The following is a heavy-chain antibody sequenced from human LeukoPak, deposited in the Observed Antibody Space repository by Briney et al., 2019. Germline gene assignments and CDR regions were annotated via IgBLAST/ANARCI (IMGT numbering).Heavy chain of an antibody. D-gene: IGHD3-16*01. CDR2: IYHSGST. V-gene: IGHV4-30-2*01. Sequence: SETLSLTCAVSGGSISSGGYSWSWIRQPPGKGLEWIGYIYHSGSTYYNPSLKSRVTISVDRSKDQFSLKLSSVTAADTAVYYCARGIRWYYYYMDVWGKGTTVTVSS. CDR1: GGSISSGGYS. CDR3: ARGIRWYYYYMDV. J-gene: IGHJ6*03.